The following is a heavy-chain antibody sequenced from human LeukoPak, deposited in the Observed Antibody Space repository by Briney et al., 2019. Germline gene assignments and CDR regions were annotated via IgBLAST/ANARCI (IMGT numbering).Heavy chain of an antibody. V-gene: IGHV1-8*03. CDR2: MNPNSGNT. Sequence: ASVKVSCKAFGYTFTGYYMHWVRQAPGQGLEWMGWMNPNSGNTGYAQKFQGRVTITRNTSISTAYMELSSLRSEDTAVYYCARAERAWRFLEWPLLDYWGQGTLVTVSS. J-gene: IGHJ4*02. CDR1: GYTFTGYY. CDR3: ARAERAWRFLEWPLLDY. D-gene: IGHD3-3*01.